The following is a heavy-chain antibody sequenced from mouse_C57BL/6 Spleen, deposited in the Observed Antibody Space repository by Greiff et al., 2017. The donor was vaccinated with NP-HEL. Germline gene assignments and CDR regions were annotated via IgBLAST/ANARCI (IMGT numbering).Heavy chain of an antibody. V-gene: IGHV1-15*01. CDR1: GYTFTDYE. Sequence: QVQLQQSGAELVRPGASVTLSCKASGYTFTDYEMHWVKQTPVHGLEWIGAIDPETGGTAYNQKFKGKAILTADKSSSTAYMELRSLTSEDSAVYYCTRSYDYRCAYWGQGTLVTVSA. CDR2: IDPETGGT. D-gene: IGHD2-4*01. J-gene: IGHJ3*01. CDR3: TRSYDYRCAY.